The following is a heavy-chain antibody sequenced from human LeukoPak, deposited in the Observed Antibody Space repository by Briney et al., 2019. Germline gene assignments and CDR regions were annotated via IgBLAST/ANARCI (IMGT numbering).Heavy chain of an antibody. J-gene: IGHJ4*02. CDR3: AKDSYGDYDHYIDY. V-gene: IGHV3-9*01. Sequence: QSGGSLRLSCGASGFTFIHYAMHWVRQAPGKGLEWVSGISWTSGNTGYADSVKGRFTISRDNAKNSLYLQMNSLRAEDTAFYYCAKDSYGDYDHYIDYWGQGTLVTVSS. D-gene: IGHD4-17*01. CDR1: GFTFIHYA. CDR2: ISWTSGNT.